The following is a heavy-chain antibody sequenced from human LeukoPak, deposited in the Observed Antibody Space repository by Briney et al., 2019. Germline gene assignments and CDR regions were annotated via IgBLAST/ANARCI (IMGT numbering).Heavy chain of an antibody. CDR3: ARRPGDPWFDP. CDR2: IYYSGST. V-gene: IGHV4-39*01. D-gene: IGHD7-27*01. Sequence: SETLSLTCTVSGGSISSSNYYWGWIRQPPGKGLAWIGSIYYSGSTYYNSSLKSRVTISVDTSKNQFSLKLTSVTAADTAVYYCARRPGDPWFDPWGQGTLVTVSS. J-gene: IGHJ5*02. CDR1: GGSISSSNYY.